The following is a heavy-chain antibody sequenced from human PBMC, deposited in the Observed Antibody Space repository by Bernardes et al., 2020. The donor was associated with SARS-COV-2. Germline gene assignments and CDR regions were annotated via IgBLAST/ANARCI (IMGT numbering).Heavy chain of an antibody. V-gene: IGHV4-61*08. Sequence: SETLSLTCTVSGGSISSGGYYWSWIRQHPGKGLEWIGYIYYSGSTNYNPFLKSRVTISLDRSKNQISLRLISVTAADTAVYYCARVRASCTNGICHHHYYDGMDVWGQGTTVTVSS. D-gene: IGHD2-8*01. CDR1: GGSISSGGYY. CDR2: IYYSGST. CDR3: ARVRASCTNGICHHHYYDGMDV. J-gene: IGHJ6*02.